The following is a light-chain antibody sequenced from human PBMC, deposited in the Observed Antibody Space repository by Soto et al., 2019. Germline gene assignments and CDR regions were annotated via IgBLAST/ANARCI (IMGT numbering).Light chain of an antibody. Sequence: EIVLTQSPATLSLSPGERATLSCRAIQSVGTYLAWYQQRPGQAPRLLIYDASYRATDIPPRFSGSGSGTDFTLTISSLEPEDFAVYYCQQRRSWPPTITFGQGTRLEIK. V-gene: IGKV3-11*01. CDR2: DAS. CDR1: QSVGTY. J-gene: IGKJ5*01. CDR3: QQRRSWPPTIT.